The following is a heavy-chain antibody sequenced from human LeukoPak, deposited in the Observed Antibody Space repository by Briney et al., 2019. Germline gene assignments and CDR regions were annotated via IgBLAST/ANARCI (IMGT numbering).Heavy chain of an antibody. CDR1: GFTVSSNY. CDR3: ARDPGDVGLNYYYGMDV. V-gene: IGHV3-53*01. CDR2: IYSGGST. Sequence: GGSLRLSCAASGFTVSSNYMSWVRQAPGKGLEWVSVIYSGGSTYYADSVKGRFTISRDNSKNTLYLQMNGLRAEDTAVYYCARDPGDVGLNYYYGMDVWGQGTTVTVSS. J-gene: IGHJ6*02.